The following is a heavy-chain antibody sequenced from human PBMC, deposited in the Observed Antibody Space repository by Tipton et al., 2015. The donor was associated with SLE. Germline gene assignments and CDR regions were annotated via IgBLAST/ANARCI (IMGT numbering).Heavy chain of an antibody. CDR3: SRGGYSRGTFDY. CDR1: GGSIGNNY. CDR2: FSTDGST. V-gene: IGHV4-4*07. D-gene: IGHD6-25*01. Sequence: TLSLTCTVSGGSIGNNYWNWIRQSTGKGLEGIGRFSTDGSTRHKPSLESRVTMSMDTSKSRFSLRLNSVTAADTAVYFCSRGGYSRGTFDYWGPGILVTVSS. J-gene: IGHJ4*02.